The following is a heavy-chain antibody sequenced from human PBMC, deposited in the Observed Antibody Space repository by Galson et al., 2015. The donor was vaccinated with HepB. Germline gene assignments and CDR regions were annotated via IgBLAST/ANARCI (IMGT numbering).Heavy chain of an antibody. V-gene: IGHV1-2*02. CDR2: INPNSGDK. Sequence: SVKVSCKASGYIFGYYYIHWGRQAPGQGLEWMGWINPNSGDKNYAQEFQGRVTMATDTSITTTYMNLSSLGSGDTAIYYCARDLRGGHPLSAFDFWGHGTLVTVSS. J-gene: IGHJ3*01. CDR1: GYIFGYYY. CDR3: ARDLRGGHPLSAFDF. D-gene: IGHD3-10*01.